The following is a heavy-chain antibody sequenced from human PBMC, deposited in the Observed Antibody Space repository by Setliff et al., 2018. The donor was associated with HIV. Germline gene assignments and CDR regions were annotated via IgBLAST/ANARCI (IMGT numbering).Heavy chain of an antibody. V-gene: IGHV4-39*01. D-gene: IGHD2-21*01. CDR2: VSQSGST. CDR1: GVSINRTDHY. Sequence: SETLSLTCSVSGVSINRTDHYWGWIRQSPGKRLEWIGSVSQSGSTYYNPPLKSRITISVVRSKNLFSLKLISVTAADQGVYYCARVPVAGANWFDPWGLGTLVTVSS. CDR3: ARVPVAGANWFDP. J-gene: IGHJ5*02.